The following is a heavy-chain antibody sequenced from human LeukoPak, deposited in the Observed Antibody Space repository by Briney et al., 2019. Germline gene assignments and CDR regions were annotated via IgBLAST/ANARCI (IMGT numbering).Heavy chain of an antibody. CDR3: ARVNTYAYDC. CDR1: GFTFRSNG. J-gene: IGHJ4*02. Sequence: GGSLRLSCAASGFTFRSNGMSWVRQAPGKGLEWVANIKQDDRDKYYVDSVKGRFTISRDNAKNTLYLQMNSLRAEDTAVYYCARVNTYAYDCWGQGTLVTVSS. D-gene: IGHD2-2*02. V-gene: IGHV3-7*04. CDR2: IKQDDRDK.